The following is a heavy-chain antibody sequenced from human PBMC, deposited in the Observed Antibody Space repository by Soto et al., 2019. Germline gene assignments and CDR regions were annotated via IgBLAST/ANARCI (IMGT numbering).Heavy chain of an antibody. CDR1: VFTFDDYA. V-gene: IGHV3-9*01. D-gene: IGHD3-3*01. J-gene: IGHJ4*02. Sequence: ESGGGLVQPGRSLRLSCAASVFTFDDYAMHWVRQAPGKGLEWVSGISWNSGSIGYADCVKGRFTISRDNAKNSLYLPMNSLSGQDTALYYCAKDMNDFWSGPIVFWGQGTLVTVSS. CDR2: ISWNSGSI. CDR3: AKDMNDFWSGPIVF.